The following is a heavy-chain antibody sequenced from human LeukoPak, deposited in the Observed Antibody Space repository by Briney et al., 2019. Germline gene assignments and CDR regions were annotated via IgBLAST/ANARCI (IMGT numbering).Heavy chain of an antibody. CDR1: GYTFTGYY. V-gene: IGHV1-2*02. CDR2: INPNSGGT. J-gene: IGHJ4*02. D-gene: IGHD3-10*01. CDR3: ARERITMVRGAHDY. Sequence: ASVEVSCKASGYTFTGYYMHWVRQAPGQGLEWMGWINPNSGGTNYAQKFQGRVTMTRDTSISTAYMELSRLRSDDTAVYYCARERITMVRGAHDYWGQGTLVTVSS.